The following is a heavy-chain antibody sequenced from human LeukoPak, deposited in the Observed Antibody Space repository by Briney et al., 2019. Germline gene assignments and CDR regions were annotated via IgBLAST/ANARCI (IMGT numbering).Heavy chain of an antibody. Sequence: SETLSLTCTVSGGSISNYYWGWIRQPPGKGLEWIGYIYYSGTTNYNPSLKSRVTISVDTSKNQFSLKLSSVTAADTAVYYCARVGGTNYYYYGMDVWGQGTTVTVSS. CDR3: ARVGGTNYYYYGMDV. CDR2: IYYSGTT. V-gene: IGHV4-59*01. D-gene: IGHD1-1*01. CDR1: GGSISNYY. J-gene: IGHJ6*02.